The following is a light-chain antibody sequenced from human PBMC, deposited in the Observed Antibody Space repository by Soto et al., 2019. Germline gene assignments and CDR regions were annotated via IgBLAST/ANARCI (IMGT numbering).Light chain of an antibody. J-gene: IGLJ1*01. Sequence: QSVLTQPASVSGSPGQSITISCTGTSSDVGNYNYVSWHQQHPGKAPKVIIYEVSNRPSGISTRFSGSKSANTASLTISGLQPEDGADYYCSSYTSGSTPYVFGTGTKVTVL. CDR1: SSDVGNYNY. CDR2: EVS. CDR3: SSYTSGSTPYV. V-gene: IGLV2-14*01.